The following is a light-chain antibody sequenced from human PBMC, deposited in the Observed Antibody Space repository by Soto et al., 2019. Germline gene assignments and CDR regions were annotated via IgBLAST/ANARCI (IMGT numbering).Light chain of an antibody. J-gene: IGKJ5*01. Sequence: DIVMTQSPDSLAVSLGERATINCKSSQSVLYSSNNKNYLAWYQQKPGQPPKLLIYWASTRESGVPDRFSGSGSGTDFTLTISSLQAEDVAVYYCQLYYSTPMTFGQGTRLEIK. CDR3: QLYYSTPMT. V-gene: IGKV4-1*01. CDR2: WAS. CDR1: QSVLYSSNNKNY.